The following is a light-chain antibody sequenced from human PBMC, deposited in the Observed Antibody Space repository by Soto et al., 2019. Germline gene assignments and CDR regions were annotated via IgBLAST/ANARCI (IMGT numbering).Light chain of an antibody. CDR3: SSFTCSSTLYV. Sequence: QSVLTQPASVSGSPGQSITISCSGTSSDVGGYDYVSWYQQHPGKAPKLMIYEGSKRPSGVSNRFSGSKSGNTASLTITGLQAEDEADYYCSSFTCSSTLYVFGTGTKLTVL. CDR2: EGS. CDR1: SSDVGGYDY. J-gene: IGLJ1*01. V-gene: IGLV2-14*01.